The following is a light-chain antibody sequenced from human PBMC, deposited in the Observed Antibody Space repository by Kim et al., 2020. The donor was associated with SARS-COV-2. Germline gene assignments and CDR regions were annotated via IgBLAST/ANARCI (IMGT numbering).Light chain of an antibody. Sequence: IQMTQSPSSLSASVGDTVTITCRASQTITNYLNWYQQKPGKAPKLLIYAASTLQNGVPSRFSGSGSGTDFTLTIRTLQREDFATYFCQQSYNTLGPLSFGGGTKLEI. CDR3: QQSYNTLGPLS. V-gene: IGKV1-39*01. CDR2: AAS. J-gene: IGKJ4*01. CDR1: QTITNY.